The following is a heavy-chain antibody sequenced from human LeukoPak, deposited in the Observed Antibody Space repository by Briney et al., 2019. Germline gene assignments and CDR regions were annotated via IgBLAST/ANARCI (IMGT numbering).Heavy chain of an antibody. CDR2: IKSSSSII. CDR3: AREGYYNMDV. V-gene: IGHV3-48*02. Sequence: GGSLRLSCAASGFILSSFSMNWVRQAPGKGPEWVSYIKSSSSIIYYADSVKGRFTISRDNAKNSLYLQMNSLRDEDTAVYYCAREGYYNMDVWGQGTTVTVSS. J-gene: IGHJ6*02. CDR1: GFILSSFS.